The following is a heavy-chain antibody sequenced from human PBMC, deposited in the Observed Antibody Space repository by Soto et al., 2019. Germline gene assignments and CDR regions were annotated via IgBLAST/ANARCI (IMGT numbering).Heavy chain of an antibody. CDR1: GYSTSSGYY. V-gene: IGHV4-38-2*02. J-gene: IGHJ6*02. CDR2: IYHSGST. Sequence: SETLSLTCAVSGYSTSSGYYWGWIRQPPGKGLEWIGSIYHSGSTYYNPSLKSRVTISVDTSKNQFSLKLSSVTAADTAVYYCARDGITVVRGGNGMVVWGQGTTVTVSS. D-gene: IGHD3-10*01. CDR3: ARDGITVVRGGNGMVV.